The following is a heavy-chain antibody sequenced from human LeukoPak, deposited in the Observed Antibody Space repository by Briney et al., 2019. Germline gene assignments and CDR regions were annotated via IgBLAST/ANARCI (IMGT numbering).Heavy chain of an antibody. Sequence: ASVTVSCKASGYTFTGYYMHWVRQAPGQGLEWMGWINPNSGGTNYAQKFQGRVTMTRDTSTSTVYMELSSLRSEDTAVYYCASDGRSGYQIFDYWGQGTLVTVSS. CDR3: ASDGRSGYQIFDY. J-gene: IGHJ4*02. CDR2: INPNSGGT. CDR1: GYTFTGYY. D-gene: IGHD3-3*01. V-gene: IGHV1-2*02.